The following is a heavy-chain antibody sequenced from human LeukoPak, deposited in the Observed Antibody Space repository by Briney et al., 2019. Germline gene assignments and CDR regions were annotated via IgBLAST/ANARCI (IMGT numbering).Heavy chain of an antibody. CDR3: ARSHLNWNGPPFDS. D-gene: IGHD1-1*01. J-gene: IGHJ4*01. CDR1: GFIFGGYG. Sequence: PGGSLRLSCAASGFIFGGYGMQWVRQAPGKGLEWVALIWYDGSNKYYADSVKGRFTISRDNSKNTVYLQMNSLRAEDTAVYYCARSHLNWNGPPFDSWGHGTLVTVSS. V-gene: IGHV3-33*01. CDR2: IWYDGSNK.